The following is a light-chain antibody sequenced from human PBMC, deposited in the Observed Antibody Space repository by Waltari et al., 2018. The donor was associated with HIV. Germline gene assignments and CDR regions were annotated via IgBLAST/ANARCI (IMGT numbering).Light chain of an antibody. CDR2: EVT. Sequence: QSALPQPATVSGSPGPSITLSCTGTSSDVGSYNVVSWYQQHPGKAPKLMIYEVTKRPSGVSNRFSGSKSGNTASLTISGLQAEDEADYYCCSYAGRSTHVFGTGTKVTVL. CDR1: SSDVGSYNV. CDR3: CSYAGRSTHV. V-gene: IGLV2-23*02. J-gene: IGLJ1*01.